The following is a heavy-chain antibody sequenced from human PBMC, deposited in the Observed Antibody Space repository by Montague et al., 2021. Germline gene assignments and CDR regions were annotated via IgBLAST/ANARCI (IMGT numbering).Heavy chain of an antibody. J-gene: IGHJ4*02. CDR3: ARRLGIRAPFDY. CDR1: GGSISSSNYH. D-gene: IGHD7-27*01. CDR2: ITYTGNT. Sequence: SHSLSLTCIVSGGSISSSNYHWGWIRQPPGKGLEWIGSITYTGNTYYNPSLKSRVTMSVDTSRNQFSLKLTSVTTADTAVYFCARRLGIRAPFDYWGQGTLVTVSS. V-gene: IGHV4-39*01.